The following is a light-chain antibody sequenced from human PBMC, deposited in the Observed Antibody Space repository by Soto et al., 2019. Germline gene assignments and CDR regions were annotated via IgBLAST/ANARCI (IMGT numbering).Light chain of an antibody. CDR3: QQFKDYVWT. CDR2: DAS. J-gene: IGKJ1*01. Sequence: DIRMTQSPSTLSASVGDRVTITCRASQSISSWVAWYQQKPGKAPSLIIYDASTLERGVPSRFSGSGSGTEFTLIISNLQPDDFATYYCQQFKDYVWTFGQGTKVDI. V-gene: IGKV1-5*01. CDR1: QSISSW.